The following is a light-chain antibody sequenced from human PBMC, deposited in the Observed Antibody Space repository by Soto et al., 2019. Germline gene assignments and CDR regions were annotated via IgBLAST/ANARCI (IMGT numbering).Light chain of an antibody. J-gene: IGLJ1*01. CDR1: SSDVGGYDY. Sequence: QSALTQPASVSGSPGQSIAISCTGTSSDVGGYDYVSWYQQQPDKAPKLMIYEVTKRPSGVSNRFSGSKSGNTASLTISGLPSEDAADYYCSSHTSGSTRVFGTGTKVTVL. V-gene: IGLV2-14*01. CDR2: EVT. CDR3: SSHTSGSTRV.